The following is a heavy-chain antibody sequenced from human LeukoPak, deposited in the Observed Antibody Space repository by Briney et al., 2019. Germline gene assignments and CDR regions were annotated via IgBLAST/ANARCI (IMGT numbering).Heavy chain of an antibody. CDR3: ARRTPGDPDD. J-gene: IGHJ4*02. CDR2: IVPVLRVV. D-gene: IGHD4-17*01. V-gene: IGHV1-69*04. Sequence: ASVKVSCKASGYTFISYGISWVRQAPGQGLEWMGRIVPVLRVVYYAQKLQGRVTITADLSTSTSYMDLSSLRSEDTAVYYCARRTPGDPDDWGQGTLVTVSS. CDR1: GYTFISYG.